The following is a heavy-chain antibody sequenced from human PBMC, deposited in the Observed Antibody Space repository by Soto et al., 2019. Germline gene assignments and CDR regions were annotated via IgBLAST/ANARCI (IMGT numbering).Heavy chain of an antibody. Sequence: ASVKVSCKASGYTFTRSGISWVRQAPGQRLEWMGWINAGNGNTKYSRKFQGRVTITRDTSASTAYMELSSLRSEDTAVYCCARGLGGYYPPFDYWGQGTLVTVSS. V-gene: IGHV1-3*01. D-gene: IGHD3-22*01. CDR3: ARGLGGYYPPFDY. CDR1: GYTFTRSG. CDR2: INAGNGNT. J-gene: IGHJ4*02.